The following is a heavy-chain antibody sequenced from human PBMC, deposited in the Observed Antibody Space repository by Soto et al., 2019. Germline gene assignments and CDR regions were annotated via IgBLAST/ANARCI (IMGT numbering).Heavy chain of an antibody. Sequence: EVQLLESGGGLVQPGGSLRLSCVASGFTFGSYVMTWVRQAPRKGLEWVSVISGSGGSTYYADSVKGRFTVSRDNSKNTLYLQMNSLRAEDTALYYFAKATDYSSGWSFGFDYWGQGTLVTVSS. CDR1: GFTFGSYV. CDR2: ISGSGGST. D-gene: IGHD6-19*01. J-gene: IGHJ4*02. CDR3: AKATDYSSGWSFGFDY. V-gene: IGHV3-23*01.